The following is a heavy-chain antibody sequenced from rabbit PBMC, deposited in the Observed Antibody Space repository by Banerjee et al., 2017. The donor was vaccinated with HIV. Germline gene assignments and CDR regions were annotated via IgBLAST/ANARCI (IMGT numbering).Heavy chain of an antibody. CDR1: GFSFNYSYW. CDR2: IYVGSGGGT. V-gene: IGHV1S45*01. CDR3: ARAGEGGDGYLNL. Sequence: QEQLEESGGDLVKPEGSLTLTCTASGFSFNYSYWICWVRQAPGKGLDGIACIYVGSGGGTKYATWAKGRFTISKTSSTTVTLQMTSLTVADTATYFCARAGEGGDGYLNLWGQGTLVTVS. D-gene: IGHD5-1*01. J-gene: IGHJ4*01.